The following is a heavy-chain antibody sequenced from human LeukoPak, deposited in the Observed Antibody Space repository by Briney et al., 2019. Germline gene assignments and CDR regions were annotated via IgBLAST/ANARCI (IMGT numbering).Heavy chain of an antibody. Sequence: SETLSLTCTVSGYSISSGYYWGWIRQPPGKGLEWIGSIYHSGSTYYNPSLKSRVTISVDTSKNQFSLKLSSVTAADTAVYYCARGGSPHHYWGQGTLVTVSS. V-gene: IGHV4-38-2*02. CDR1: GYSISSGYY. J-gene: IGHJ4*02. CDR2: IYHSGST. CDR3: ARGGSPHHY. D-gene: IGHD3-16*01.